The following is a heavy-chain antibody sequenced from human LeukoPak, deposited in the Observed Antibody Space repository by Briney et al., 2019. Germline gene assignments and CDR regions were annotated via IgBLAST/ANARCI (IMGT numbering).Heavy chain of an antibody. V-gene: IGHV4-39*07. CDR1: GGSISSSSYY. CDR2: INHSGST. J-gene: IGHJ4*02. Sequence: SETLSLTCTVSGGSISSSSYYWGWIRQPPGKGLEWIGEINHSGSTNYNPSLKSRVTISVDTSKNQFSLELTSVTAADSAIYHCARASKYVFWGGSHSFDYWGQGILVTASS. CDR3: ARASKYVFWGGSHSFDY. D-gene: IGHD3-3*01.